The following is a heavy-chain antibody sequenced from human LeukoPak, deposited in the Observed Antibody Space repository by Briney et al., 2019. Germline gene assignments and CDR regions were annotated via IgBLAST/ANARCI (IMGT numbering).Heavy chain of an antibody. CDR3: ARPVDYNAGDY. CDR2: LTWDSDNV. Sequence: GGSLRLSCAASGFTFDHYTMHWVRQAPGKGLEWVSGLTWDSDNVDYADSVKGRFTISRGNAKNSLYLQMNSLRAEDTAVYYCARPVDYNAGDYWGQGTLVTVSS. CDR1: GFTFDHYT. V-gene: IGHV3-9*01. J-gene: IGHJ4*02. D-gene: IGHD5-12*01.